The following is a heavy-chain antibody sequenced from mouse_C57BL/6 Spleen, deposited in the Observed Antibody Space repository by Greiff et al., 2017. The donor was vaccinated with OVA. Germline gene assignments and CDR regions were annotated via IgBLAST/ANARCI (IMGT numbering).Heavy chain of an antibody. CDR1: GYTFTDYN. CDR3: ARSAGVYYYSSSPPYAMDY. V-gene: IGHV1-22*01. J-gene: IGHJ4*01. D-gene: IGHD1-1*01. CDR2: INPNNGGT. Sequence: EVQLQQSGPELVKPGASVKMSCKASGYTFTDYNMHWVKQSHGKSLEWIGYINPNNGGTSYNQQFKGKATLTVTKSSSTAYMELRSLTSEDSAVYYCARSAGVYYYSSSPPYAMDYWGQGTSVTVSS.